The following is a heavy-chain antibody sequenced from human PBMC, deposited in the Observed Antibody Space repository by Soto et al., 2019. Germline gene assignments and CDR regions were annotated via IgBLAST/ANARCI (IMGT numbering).Heavy chain of an antibody. CDR1: GFSLTNLMS. Sequence: VSGPRLVNPTRTHPLTCSFSGFSLTNLMSVGWIRQPPGRALEFLALINWDDDNYYNKSLETRLTISKATPKDLVVLTMTKVDPVDTATYFGARIRDSRYRDIDVRGQRAPVTLSS. CDR3: ARIRDSRYRDIDV. CDR2: INWDDDN. D-gene: IGHD3-22*01. J-gene: IGHJ6*02. V-gene: IGHV2-70*01.